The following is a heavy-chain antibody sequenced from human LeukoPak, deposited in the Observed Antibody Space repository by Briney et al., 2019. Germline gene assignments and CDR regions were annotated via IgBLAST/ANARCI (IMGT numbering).Heavy chain of an antibody. V-gene: IGHV3-15*01. CDR3: TTLTTINVHGDY. D-gene: IGHD1-1*01. J-gene: IGHJ4*02. Sequence: PGGSLRLSCAVSGFTFNNAWMNWVRQAPGKGLEWVGRIKSKSDGATTDYAGPVKCRFTISRDDSKKMLYLQMDGLRTEDTAVYYCTTLTTINVHGDYWGPGTLVTVSS. CDR1: GFTFNNAW. CDR2: IKSKSDGATT.